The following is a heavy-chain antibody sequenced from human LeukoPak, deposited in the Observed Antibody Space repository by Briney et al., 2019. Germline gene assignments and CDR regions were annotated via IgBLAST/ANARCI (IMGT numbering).Heavy chain of an antibody. CDR3: ARPILYRSSSFWFDP. CDR1: GGSMSPYH. D-gene: IGHD6-6*01. CDR2: IYYSGST. Sequence: SETLSLTCTVSGGSMSPYHWGWIRQPPGNGLEWTGYIYYSGSTNYNPSLKSRVTISVDTSKNQFSLKLSSVTAADTAVYYCARPILYRSSSFWFDPWGQGTLVTVSS. J-gene: IGHJ5*02. V-gene: IGHV4-59*08.